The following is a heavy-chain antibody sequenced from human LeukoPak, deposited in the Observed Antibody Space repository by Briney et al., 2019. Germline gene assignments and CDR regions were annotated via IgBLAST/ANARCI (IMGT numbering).Heavy chain of an antibody. D-gene: IGHD6-19*01. Sequence: PSETLSLTCTVSGDSISSYYWSWIRQPPGKEREWVGSIYYSGSTNYNPSLKSRVTISVDTSKNQFSLKLSSVTAADTAVYYCARLGRQSTGWYFDYWGQGTLVTVSS. CDR3: ARLGRQSTGWYFDY. V-gene: IGHV4-59*08. CDR1: GDSISSYY. CDR2: IYYSGST. J-gene: IGHJ4*02.